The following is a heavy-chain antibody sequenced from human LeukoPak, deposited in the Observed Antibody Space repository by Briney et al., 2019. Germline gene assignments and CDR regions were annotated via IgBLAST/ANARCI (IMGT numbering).Heavy chain of an antibody. Sequence: ASVKVSCKASGYTFTSYGISWVRQAPGQGLEWMGWISAYNGNTNYAQKLQGRVTMTTDTSTSTAYMELRSLRSDDTAVYYCARETFKEYYDFRSDTDYWGQGTLVTVSS. V-gene: IGHV1-18*01. D-gene: IGHD3-3*01. CDR3: ARETFKEYYDFRSDTDY. CDR2: ISAYNGNT. CDR1: GYTFTSYG. J-gene: IGHJ4*02.